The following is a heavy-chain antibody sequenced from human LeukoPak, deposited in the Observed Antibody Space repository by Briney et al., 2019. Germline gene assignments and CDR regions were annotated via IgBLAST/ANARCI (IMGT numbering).Heavy chain of an antibody. J-gene: IGHJ4*02. CDR3: ARDPRYSSSDY. CDR1: GGSFSGYY. V-gene: IGHV4-34*01. D-gene: IGHD6-6*01. Sequence: PSETLSLTCAVYGGSFSGYYWSWIRQPPGKGLEWIGEINHSGSTNYNPSLKSRVTISVDTSKNQFSLKLSSVTAADTAVYYCARDPRYSSSDYWGQGTLVTVSS. CDR2: INHSGST.